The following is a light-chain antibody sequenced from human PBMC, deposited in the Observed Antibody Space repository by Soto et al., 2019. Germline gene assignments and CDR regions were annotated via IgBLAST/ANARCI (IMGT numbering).Light chain of an antibody. J-gene: IGKJ1*01. CDR3: QHYNDWPPTWT. CDR2: GAS. V-gene: IGKV3-15*01. CDR1: QSVSSK. Sequence: EIVMTQSPATLSVSPGERATLSCRASQSVSSKLAWYQQKPGKAPRVLIYGASTRATGIPARFSGGGSGTEFTLTISSLQTEDFAVYYCQHYNDWPPTWTFGQGTK.